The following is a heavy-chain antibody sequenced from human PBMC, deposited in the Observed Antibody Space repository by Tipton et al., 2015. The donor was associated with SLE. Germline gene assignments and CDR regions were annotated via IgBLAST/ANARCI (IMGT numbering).Heavy chain of an antibody. Sequence: TLSLTCTVSGGSVNGHYWNWIRQAPGKGLEWIGYIYYKGSTDYKSSLKSRLTISIDTSKNQVSRKLTSVTAAGTAVYYCARAPLFGLLAVRGPFGYWGQGTLVTVSS. J-gene: IGHJ4*02. CDR2: IYYKGST. CDR3: ARAPLFGLLAVRGPFGY. V-gene: IGHV4-59*02. CDR1: GGSVNGHY. D-gene: IGHD3/OR15-3a*01.